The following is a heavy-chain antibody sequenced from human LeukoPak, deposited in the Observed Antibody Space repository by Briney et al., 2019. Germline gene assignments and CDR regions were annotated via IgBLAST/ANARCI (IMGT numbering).Heavy chain of an antibody. CDR3: ARDLREYCSSTSCSLADY. CDR2: IWYDGSNK. Sequence: GGSLRLSCAASGFTFSSDGMHWVRQAPGKGLEWVAVIWYDGSNKYYADSVKGRFTISRDNSKNTLYLQMNSLRAEDTAVYYCARDLREYCSSTSCSLADYWGQGTLVTVSS. V-gene: IGHV3-33*01. J-gene: IGHJ4*02. CDR1: GFTFSSDG. D-gene: IGHD2-2*01.